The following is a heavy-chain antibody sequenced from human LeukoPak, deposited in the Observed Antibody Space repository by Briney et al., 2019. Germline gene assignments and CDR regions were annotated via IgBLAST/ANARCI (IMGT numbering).Heavy chain of an antibody. D-gene: IGHD6-13*01. CDR2: MNSRTGST. CDR1: GFIFSSYA. J-gene: IGHJ4*02. Sequence: TGGSLRLSCAASGFIFSSYAMSWVRQAPGKGLEWVSAMNSRTGSTYYADSVKGRFTISRDNSKNTLYLQMNSLRAEDTAVYYCAKDLGSSSWYYFDYWGQGTLVSVSS. V-gene: IGHV3-23*01. CDR3: AKDLGSSSWYYFDY.